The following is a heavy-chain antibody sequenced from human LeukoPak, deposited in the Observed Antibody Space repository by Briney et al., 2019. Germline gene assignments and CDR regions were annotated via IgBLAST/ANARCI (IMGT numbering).Heavy chain of an antibody. CDR3: ARDVFFRGYTTDY. CDR1: GGTFSSYA. V-gene: IGHV1-46*01. J-gene: IGHJ4*02. CDR2: VNPVSGST. D-gene: IGHD1-1*01. Sequence: ASVKVSCKASGGTFSSYAISWVRQAPGQGPEWMGTVNPVSGSTTYAQKFQGRVTMTRDMSTSTVCMEVSSLNSEDTAVYYCARDVFFRGYTTDYWGQGTLITVSS.